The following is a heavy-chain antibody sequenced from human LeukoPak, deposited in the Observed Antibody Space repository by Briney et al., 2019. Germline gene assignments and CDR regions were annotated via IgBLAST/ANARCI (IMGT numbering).Heavy chain of an antibody. CDR1: GYSFPNYW. J-gene: IGHJ6*02. CDR2: TYPRDSDT. D-gene: IGHD2-2*01. Sequence: GESLKISCKGSGYSFPNYWIAWVRQMPGKGLEWMGITYPRDSDTRYSPSFEGQVTTSVDKSNSTAFLQWSSLKASDTAMYYCARLGIVVVPAAIPYGMDVWGQGTTVTVSS. V-gene: IGHV5-51*01. CDR3: ARLGIVVVPAAIPYGMDV.